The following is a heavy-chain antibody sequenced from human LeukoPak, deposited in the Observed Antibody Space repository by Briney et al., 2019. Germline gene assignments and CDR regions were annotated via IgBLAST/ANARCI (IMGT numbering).Heavy chain of an antibody. J-gene: IGHJ1*01. D-gene: IGHD3-16*01. V-gene: IGHV1-2*05. CDR3: ARVYRLEMPD. CDR1: GYTFTGYY. CDR2: INPNRGGT. Sequence: GASVKVSCKASGYTFTGYYMHGVRQAPGQGLEGMGRINPNRGGTNYAQKFQGRVTMNRDRSISTAYMDLSRLGSHDQDVYYCARVYRLEMPDRGPVTLVTVSS.